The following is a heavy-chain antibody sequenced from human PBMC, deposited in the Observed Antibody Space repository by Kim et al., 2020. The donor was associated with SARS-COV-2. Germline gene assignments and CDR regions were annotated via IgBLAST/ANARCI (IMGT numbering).Heavy chain of an antibody. V-gene: IGHV4-59*13. Sequence: SETLSLTCTVSGGSISSYYWSWIRQPPGKGLEWIGYIYYSGSTNYNPSLKSRVTISVDTSKNQFSLKLSSVTAADTAVYYCARELYYYDSSGYYSLFDYWGQGTLVTVSS. CDR2: IYYSGST. D-gene: IGHD3-22*01. CDR3: ARELYYYDSSGYYSLFDY. CDR1: GGSISSYY. J-gene: IGHJ4*02.